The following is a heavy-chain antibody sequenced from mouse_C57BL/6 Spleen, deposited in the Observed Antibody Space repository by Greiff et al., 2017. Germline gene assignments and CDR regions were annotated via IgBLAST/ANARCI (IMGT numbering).Heavy chain of an antibody. Sequence: VQLQQPGAELVKPGASVKLSCKASGYTFTSYWMHWVKQRPGRGLEWIGRIDPNSGGTKYNEKFKSKATLTVDKPSSTAYMQLSSLTSQDSAVYYCARDDGYSLYAMDYWGQGTSVTGSS. D-gene: IGHD2-3*01. CDR1: GYTFTSYW. V-gene: IGHV1-72*01. CDR3: ARDDGYSLYAMDY. J-gene: IGHJ4*01. CDR2: IDPNSGGT.